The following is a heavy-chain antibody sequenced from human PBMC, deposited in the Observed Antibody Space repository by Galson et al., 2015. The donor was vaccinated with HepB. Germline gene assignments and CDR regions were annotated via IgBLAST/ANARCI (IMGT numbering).Heavy chain of an antibody. CDR2: ISANGGGT. J-gene: IGHJ3*02. CDR3: AKDSLVDYFGSGTLWAFDI. Sequence: SLRLSCAASGFTFSSYAMNWVRQAPGKGLEWVSSISANGGGTYYADSVKGRFTISRDNSKNTLSLQMNSLRAEDTAVYYCAKDSLVDYFGSGTLWAFDIWGQGIMVTVSS. CDR1: GFTFSSYA. D-gene: IGHD3-10*01. V-gene: IGHV3-23*01.